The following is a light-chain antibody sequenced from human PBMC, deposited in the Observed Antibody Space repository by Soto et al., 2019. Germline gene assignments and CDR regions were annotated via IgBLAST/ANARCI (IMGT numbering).Light chain of an antibody. CDR1: SSDVGNNNY. CDR3: SSFTGSSYV. CDR2: DVT. J-gene: IGLJ1*01. Sequence: QSALTQPASVSGSPGQSITISCTGTSSDVGNNNYVSWYQQNPGKAPKVMICDVTNRPSGVSNRFSGSKSGNTASLTISWLQAEDEADYYCSSFTGSSYVFGTGTQLTVL. V-gene: IGLV2-14*01.